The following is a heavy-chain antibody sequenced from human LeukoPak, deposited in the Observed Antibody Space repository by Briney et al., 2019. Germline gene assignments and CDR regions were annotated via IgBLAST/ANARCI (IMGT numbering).Heavy chain of an antibody. D-gene: IGHD3-9*01. CDR1: GFTFSSYG. V-gene: IGHV3-30*18. CDR3: AKELRYFDSPYFDY. J-gene: IGHJ4*02. Sequence: PGRSLRLSCAASGFTFSSYGMHWVRQAPGKGLEWVAVISYDGSNKYYADSVKGRFTISRDKSKNTLYLQMNSLRAEDTAVYYCAKELRYFDSPYFDYWGQGTLVTVSS. CDR2: ISYDGSNK.